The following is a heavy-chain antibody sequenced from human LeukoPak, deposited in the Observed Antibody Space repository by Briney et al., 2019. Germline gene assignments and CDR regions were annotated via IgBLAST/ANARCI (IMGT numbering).Heavy chain of an antibody. V-gene: IGHV1-18*01. CDR3: ARDGAHYDFWSGSINLFDY. CDR2: ISAYNGNT. D-gene: IGHD3-3*01. Sequence: ASVKVSCTASGYTFTSYGISWVRQAPGQGLEWMGWISAYNGNTNYAQKLQGRVTMTTDTSTSTAYMELRSLRSDDTAVYYCARDGAHYDFWSGSINLFDYWGQGTLVTVSS. J-gene: IGHJ4*02. CDR1: GYTFTSYG.